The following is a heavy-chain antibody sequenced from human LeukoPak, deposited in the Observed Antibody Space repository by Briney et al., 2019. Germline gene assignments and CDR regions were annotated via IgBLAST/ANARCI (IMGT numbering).Heavy chain of an antibody. J-gene: IGHJ4*02. V-gene: IGHV3-23*01. Sequence: GGSLRLSCEASGFSFDSYAMSWVRQAPGKGLEWVSAISGSGLSTYYADSVKGRFTISRDNSKNTLYLQMNSLRAEDTAVYYCLVTPISVADWGQGTLVTVSS. CDR2: ISGSGLST. D-gene: IGHD4-23*01. CDR3: LVTPISVAD. CDR1: GFSFDSYA.